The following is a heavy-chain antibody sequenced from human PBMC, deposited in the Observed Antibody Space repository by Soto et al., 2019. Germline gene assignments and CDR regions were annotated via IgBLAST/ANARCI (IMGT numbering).Heavy chain of an antibody. CDR1: GYTFTSYA. V-gene: IGHV1-3*01. CDR3: ARDQNIWDPYYYYYGMDV. D-gene: IGHD1-26*01. J-gene: IGHJ6*02. CDR2: INAGNGNT. Sequence: ASVKVSCKASGYTFTSYAMHWVRQAPGQRLEWMGWINAGNGNTKYSQKFQGRVTITRDTSASTAYMELSSLRSEDTAVYYCARDQNIWDPYYYYYGMDVWGQGTKVTGS.